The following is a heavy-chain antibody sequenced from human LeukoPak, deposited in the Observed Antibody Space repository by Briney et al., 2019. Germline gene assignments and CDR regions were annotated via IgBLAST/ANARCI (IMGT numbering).Heavy chain of an antibody. CDR2: IYYSGTT. D-gene: IGHD3-10*01. Sequence: PSETLSLTCTVSGGSISSGDCYRSWIRQPPGKGLEWIGYIYYSGTTYYNSSLKSRVTISVDTSKNQFSLKLSSVTAADTAVYYCARTNYGSGSYYSFWGQGTLVTVSS. CDR3: ARTNYGSGSYYSF. CDR1: GGSISSGDCY. V-gene: IGHV4-30-4*01. J-gene: IGHJ4*02.